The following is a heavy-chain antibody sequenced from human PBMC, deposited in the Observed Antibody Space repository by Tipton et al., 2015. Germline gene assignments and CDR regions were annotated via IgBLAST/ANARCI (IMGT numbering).Heavy chain of an antibody. D-gene: IGHD6-13*01. CDR2: IYPGDTDA. V-gene: IGHV5-51*01. J-gene: IGHJ4*02. CDR1: GYRFTTYW. CDR3: ARRIAAGTVYFDY. Sequence: QLVQSGAEVKKPGESLKISRKGSGYRFTTYWFGWVRQKSGKGLEWMGIIYPGDTDARYSPSFQGQVTISADKSITTAYLQWSSLKASDTAMYYCARRIAAGTVYFDYWGQGTLVTVSS.